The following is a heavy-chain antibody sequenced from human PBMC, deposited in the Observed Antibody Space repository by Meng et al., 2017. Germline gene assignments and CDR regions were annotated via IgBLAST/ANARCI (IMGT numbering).Heavy chain of an antibody. CDR2: IYHSGST. CDR1: GGSISSSNW. D-gene: IGHD3-10*01. J-gene: IGHJ4*02. Sequence: QGQLQGSGPGLVKPSGTLSLTCAVSGGSISSSNWWSWVRQPPGKGLEWIGEIYHSGSTNYNPSLKSRVTISVDKSKNQFSLKLSSVTAADTAVYYCARMSVLLWFGELFLNWGQGTLVTVSS. V-gene: IGHV4-4*02. CDR3: ARMSVLLWFGELFLN.